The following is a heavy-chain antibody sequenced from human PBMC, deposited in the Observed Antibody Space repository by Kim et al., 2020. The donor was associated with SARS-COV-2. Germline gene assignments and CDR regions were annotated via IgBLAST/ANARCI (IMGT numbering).Heavy chain of an antibody. J-gene: IGHJ4*02. D-gene: IGHD3-9*01. Sequence: NPSLKSRVTMSVDTCKNQFSLKLSSVTAAGTAVYYCARAGKNDILTGYSPWGQGTLVTVSS. V-gene: IGHV4-4*07. CDR3: ARAGKNDILTGYSP.